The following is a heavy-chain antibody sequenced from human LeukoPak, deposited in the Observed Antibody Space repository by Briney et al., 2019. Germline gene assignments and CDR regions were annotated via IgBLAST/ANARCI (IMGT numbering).Heavy chain of an antibody. CDR1: GGTFSSYA. CDR2: IIPIFGTA. D-gene: IGHD6-13*01. Sequence: ASVKVSCKASGGTFSSYAISWVRQAPGQGLEWMGGIIPIFGTANYAQKFQGRVTITADESTSTAYMELSSLRSEDTVVYYCARGRGDYSSSWYEPFDYWGQGTLVTVSS. V-gene: IGHV1-69*13. CDR3: ARGRGDYSSSWYEPFDY. J-gene: IGHJ4*02.